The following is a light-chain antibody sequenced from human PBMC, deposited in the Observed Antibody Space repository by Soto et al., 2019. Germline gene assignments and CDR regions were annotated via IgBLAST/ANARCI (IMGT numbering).Light chain of an antibody. Sequence: QSVLTQPPSASGTPGQRVTISCSGSSSNIGTNFVYWYQQLPGTAPKLLIFSNAQRPSGVPDRFSGSRSGTSASLAISGLQSEDEADYYCAAWDDSLSGWVFGGGTKVTVL. CDR3: AAWDDSLSGWV. CDR2: SNA. CDR1: SSNIGTNF. V-gene: IGLV1-47*02. J-gene: IGLJ3*02.